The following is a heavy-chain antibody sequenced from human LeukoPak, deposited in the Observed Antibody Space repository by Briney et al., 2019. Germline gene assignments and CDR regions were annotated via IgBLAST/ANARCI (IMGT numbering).Heavy chain of an antibody. V-gene: IGHV3-30*02. D-gene: IGHD2-21*01. Sequence: PGGSLRLSCAASGFTFSSYGMHWVRQAPGKGLEWVAFIRYDGSNKYYADSVKGRFTISRDNSKNTLYLQMNSLRAEDTAVYYCAKDEPPDCGGDCPPTGWGQGTLVTVSS. CDR2: IRYDGSNK. J-gene: IGHJ4*02. CDR3: AKDEPPDCGGDCPPTG. CDR1: GFTFSSYG.